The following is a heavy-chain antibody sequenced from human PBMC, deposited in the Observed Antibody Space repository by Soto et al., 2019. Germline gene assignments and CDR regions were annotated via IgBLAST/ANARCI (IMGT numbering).Heavy chain of an antibody. D-gene: IGHD2-15*01. CDR3: ARDVNCSGGSCYFDAFDI. CDR2: INPNSGGT. V-gene: IGHV1-2*02. Sequence: ASVKVSCKASGYTFTGYYMHWVRQAPGQGLEWMGWINPNSGGTNYAQKFQGRVTMTRDTSISTAYMELSRLRSDDTAVYYCARDVNCSGGSCYFDAFDIWGQGTMVTVSS. CDR1: GYTFTGYY. J-gene: IGHJ3*02.